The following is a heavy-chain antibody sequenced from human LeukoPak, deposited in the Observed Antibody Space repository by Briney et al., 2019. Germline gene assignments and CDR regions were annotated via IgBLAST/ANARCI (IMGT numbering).Heavy chain of an antibody. V-gene: IGHV1-46*01. Sequence: ASVKVSCKASGYTFTTYFLHWVRQAPGQGLEWMGIINPSGGSTTYAQKFQGRVTMTRDTSTSTVYMELSSLKFEDTAVYYCARVMYSYGSGSYYSGWLDPWGQGTLVTVSS. J-gene: IGHJ5*02. CDR2: INPSGGST. CDR1: GYTFTTYF. D-gene: IGHD3-10*01. CDR3: ARVMYSYGSGSYYSGWLDP.